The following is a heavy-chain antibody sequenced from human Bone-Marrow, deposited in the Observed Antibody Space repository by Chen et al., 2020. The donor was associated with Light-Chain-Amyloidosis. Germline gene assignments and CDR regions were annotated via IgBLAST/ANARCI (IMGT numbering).Heavy chain of an antibody. CDR1: GFSFSSYW. J-gene: IGHJ3*02. D-gene: IGHD3-22*01. CDR3: VYDSHREAAFDI. Sequence: EVQLVESGGGLVQPGGCLRLSCAASGFSFSSYWMHWVRQAPGKGLVWVSRINTDVSTTTYADSVRGRFTISRDNAKNTLFLQMSSLRAEDTAIYYCVYDSHREAAFDIWGQGTMVTVSS. CDR2: INTDVSTT. V-gene: IGHV3-74*02.